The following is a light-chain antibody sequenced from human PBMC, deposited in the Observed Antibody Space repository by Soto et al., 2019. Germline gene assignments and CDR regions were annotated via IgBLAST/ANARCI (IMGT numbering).Light chain of an antibody. V-gene: IGKV1-5*01. J-gene: IGKJ1*01. CDR1: QSISSY. CDR2: DAS. CDR3: QQYTSYSRA. Sequence: DIQMTQSPSSLSASVGDTVTFTCRASQSISSYLNWYQQKPGKVPKLLIYDASNLGSGVPSRFSGSGSGTDFTLTISGLQPDDFTTYYCQQYTSYSRAFGQGTNVDIK.